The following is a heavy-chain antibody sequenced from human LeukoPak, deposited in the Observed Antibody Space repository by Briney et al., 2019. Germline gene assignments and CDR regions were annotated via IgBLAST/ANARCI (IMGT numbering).Heavy chain of an antibody. CDR1: GDSINSGSYY. D-gene: IGHD5-18*01. CDR3: AREGARGFSYGYSDV. V-gene: IGHV4-61*02. CDR2: IHTGGNT. J-gene: IGHJ6*04. Sequence: SQTLSLTCTVSGDSINSGSYYWSWIRQPAGTGLEWLGRIHTGGNTHYNPSLRSRLTISADTSKNQISLKLSSVTAADTAVYYCAREGARGFSYGYSDVWGRGTTVIISS.